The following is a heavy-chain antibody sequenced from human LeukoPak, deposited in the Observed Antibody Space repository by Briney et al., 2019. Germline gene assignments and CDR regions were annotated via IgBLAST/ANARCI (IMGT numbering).Heavy chain of an antibody. V-gene: IGHV1-2*02. J-gene: IGHJ4*02. CDR3: ARDGEYGTGSYYRGCFDY. CDR1: GYSFTAFY. D-gene: IGHD3-10*01. Sequence: VASVKVSCKASGYSFTAFYIHWVRQAPGQGLEWMGWIHPRSGETNYAYKFRGGVTMTRDTSISTTYMDLGSLGSDDTAVYYCARDGEYGTGSYYRGCFDYWGQGTLVTVSS. CDR2: IHPRSGET.